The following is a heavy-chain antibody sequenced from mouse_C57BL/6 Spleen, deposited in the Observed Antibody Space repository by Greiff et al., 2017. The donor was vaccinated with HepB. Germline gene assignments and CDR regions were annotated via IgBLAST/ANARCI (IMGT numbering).Heavy chain of an antibody. J-gene: IGHJ1*03. CDR2: IDPSDSYT. Sequence: QVQLQQPGAELVMPGASVKLSCKASGYTFTSYWMHWVKQRPGQGLEWIGEIDPSDSYTNYNQKFKGKSTLTVDKSSSKAYMQLSSLTSEDSAVYYCARDYSNYWYFDVWGTGTTVTVSS. V-gene: IGHV1-69*01. D-gene: IGHD2-5*01. CDR3: ARDYSNYWYFDV. CDR1: GYTFTSYW.